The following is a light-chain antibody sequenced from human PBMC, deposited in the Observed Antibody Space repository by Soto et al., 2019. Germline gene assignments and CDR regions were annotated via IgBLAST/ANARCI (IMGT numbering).Light chain of an antibody. Sequence: DIQMTQPPATLSASVGDRVTITCRASQSFRSWLAWYQQKPGTAPKLLIFDASRLESGVPSRFSGSASGTEFTLTISSLQPDDFATYYCQQYDNYPLTFGGGTKVDIK. J-gene: IGKJ4*01. CDR3: QQYDNYPLT. V-gene: IGKV1-5*01. CDR1: QSFRSW. CDR2: DAS.